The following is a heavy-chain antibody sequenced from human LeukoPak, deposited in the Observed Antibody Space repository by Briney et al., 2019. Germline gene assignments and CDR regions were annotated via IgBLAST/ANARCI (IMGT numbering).Heavy chain of an antibody. Sequence: ETLSLTCAVYGGSLSDYYWSWIRQSPGKGLEWVANIKQEGSEKYYVDSVKGRFTISRDNAKNSLYLQMNSLRAEDTAVYYCARGDSSGWYRLSNWFDPWGQGTLVIVSS. CDR3: ARGDSSGWYRLSNWFDP. V-gene: IGHV3-7*01. CDR1: GGSLSDYY. CDR2: IKQEGSEK. J-gene: IGHJ5*02. D-gene: IGHD6-19*01.